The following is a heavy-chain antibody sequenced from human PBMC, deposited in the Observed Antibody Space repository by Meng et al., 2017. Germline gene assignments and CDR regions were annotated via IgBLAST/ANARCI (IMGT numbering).Heavy chain of an antibody. CDR3: SRAHYGDFDY. V-gene: IGHV1-8*02. J-gene: IGHJ4*02. CDR2: MNRNSGNT. Sequence: VRSGGEVKNPAATVKVSCKASRYAFTSCGINRLPQATGLGLEWMSWMNRNSGNTGYAKKFEGRVTMTRNNSISTAYMELSSVRSEDTAVYYCSRAHYGDFDYWGQGTLVTVSS. D-gene: IGHD4-17*01. CDR1: RYAFTSCG.